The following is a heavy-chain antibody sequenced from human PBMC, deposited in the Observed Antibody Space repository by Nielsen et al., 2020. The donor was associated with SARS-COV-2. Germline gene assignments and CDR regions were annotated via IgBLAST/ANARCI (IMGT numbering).Heavy chain of an antibody. CDR2: INTNTGNP. CDR1: GYTFTSYA. CDR3: AREFGRYGDYDKRGYYYYGMDV. Sequence: ASVKVSCKASGYTFTSYAMNWVRQAPGQGLEWMGWINTNTGNPTYAQGFTGRFVFSLDTSVSTAYLQISSLKAEDTAVYYCAREFGRYGDYDKRGYYYYGMDVWGQGTTVTVSS. J-gene: IGHJ6*02. V-gene: IGHV7-4-1*02. D-gene: IGHD4-17*01.